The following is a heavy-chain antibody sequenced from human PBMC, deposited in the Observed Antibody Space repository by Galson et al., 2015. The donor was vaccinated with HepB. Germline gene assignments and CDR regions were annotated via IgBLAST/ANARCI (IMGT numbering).Heavy chain of an antibody. CDR2: ISWNSGSM. CDR1: GFTFDDYA. J-gene: IGHJ6*02. D-gene: IGHD4-11*01. V-gene: IGHV3-9*01. CDR3: AKEPLYSNYVGQYGMDV. Sequence: SLRLSCAASGFTFDDYAMHWVRQAPGKGLEWVSGISWNSGSMGYVDSVKGRFTISRDNAKNSLYLQMNSLRAEDTALYYCAKEPLYSNYVGQYGMDVWGQGTTVTVSS.